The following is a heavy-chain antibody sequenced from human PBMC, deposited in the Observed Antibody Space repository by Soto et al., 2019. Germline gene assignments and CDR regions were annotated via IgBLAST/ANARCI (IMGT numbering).Heavy chain of an antibody. CDR3: ASSALDADGYHYLAS. CDR2: IIPYNGNT. D-gene: IGHD5-18*01. V-gene: IGHV1-45*02. Sequence: PSVKVSSKASGYTFTYRYRYWGGQAPGQALEWMGWIIPYNGNTNYAQKFTDRFSITVESSLSTVYMELRRLRSHDKGMYYCASSALDADGYHYLASSGQGTLVTVSS. CDR1: GYTFTYRY. J-gene: IGHJ5*01.